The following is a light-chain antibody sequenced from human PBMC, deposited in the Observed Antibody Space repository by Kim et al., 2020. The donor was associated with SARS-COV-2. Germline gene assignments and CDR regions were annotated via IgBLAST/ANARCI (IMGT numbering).Light chain of an antibody. Sequence: LSPGERPTLSGRASQSVSSYLAWYQQKPGQAPRLLIHDASNRATGIPARFSGSGSGTDFTLTISSLEPEDFAVYYCQQRSYWPPYTFGQGTKLEI. CDR1: QSVSSY. V-gene: IGKV3-11*01. CDR2: DAS. CDR3: QQRSYWPPYT. J-gene: IGKJ2*01.